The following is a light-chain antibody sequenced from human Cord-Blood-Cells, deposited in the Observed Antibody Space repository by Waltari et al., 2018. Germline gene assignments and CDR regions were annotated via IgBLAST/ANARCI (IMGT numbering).Light chain of an antibody. V-gene: IGLV2-23*01. CDR3: CSYAGSSTWV. CDR1: SSDLGRYNL. J-gene: IGLJ3*02. Sequence: QSALTQPASVSGSPGQSITLSCTRTSSDLGRYNLFPGYQQHPGKAPKLMIYEGSQRPSGVSNRFSGSKSGNTASLTISGLQAEDEADYYCCSYAGSSTWVFGGGTKLTVL. CDR2: EGS.